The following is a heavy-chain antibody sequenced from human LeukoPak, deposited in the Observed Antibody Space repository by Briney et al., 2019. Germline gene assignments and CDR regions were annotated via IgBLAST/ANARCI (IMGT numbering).Heavy chain of an antibody. CDR3: ARDLNGGYAWFDP. J-gene: IGHJ5*02. CDR2: IYYSGST. D-gene: IGHD5-12*01. Sequence: PSETLSLTCTVSGGSISSYYWSWIRQPPGKGLEWIGYIYYSGSTNYNPSLKSRVTISVDTSKNQFSLKLSSVTAADTAVYYCARDLNGGYAWFDPWGQGTLVTVSS. CDR1: GGSISSYY. V-gene: IGHV4-59*01.